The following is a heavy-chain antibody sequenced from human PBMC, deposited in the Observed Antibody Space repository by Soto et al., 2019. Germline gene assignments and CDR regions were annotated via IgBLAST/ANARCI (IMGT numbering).Heavy chain of an antibody. Sequence: RASVKVSCKASGYTFTSYYMHWVRQAPGQGLEWMGIINPSGGSTSYAQKFQGRVTMTRDTSTSTVYMELSSLRSEDTAVYYCATDQGYYDILTAYPMGPNCFDHWGQGTLVTVSS. CDR3: ATDQGYYDILTAYPMGPNCFDH. CDR2: INPSGGST. V-gene: IGHV1-46*01. D-gene: IGHD3-9*01. J-gene: IGHJ5*02. CDR1: GYTFTSYY.